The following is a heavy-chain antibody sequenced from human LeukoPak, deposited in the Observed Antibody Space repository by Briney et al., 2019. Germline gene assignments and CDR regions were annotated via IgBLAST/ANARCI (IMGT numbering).Heavy chain of an antibody. J-gene: IGHJ4*02. CDR3: AKEPQDYSGSYGTQ. CDR2: ISGSGGST. Sequence: GGSLRLSCAASGFTFSSYAMSWVRQAPGKGLEWVSAISGSGGSTYYADSVNGRFTISRDNSKNTLYLQMNSLRAEDTAVYYCAKEPQDYSGSYGTQWGQGTLVTVSS. V-gene: IGHV3-23*01. D-gene: IGHD1-26*01. CDR1: GFTFSSYA.